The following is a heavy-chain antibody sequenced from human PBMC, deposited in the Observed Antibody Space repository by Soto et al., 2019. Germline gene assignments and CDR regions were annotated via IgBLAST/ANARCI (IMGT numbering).Heavy chain of an antibody. CDR1: GYTFTSYA. J-gene: IGHJ5*02. CDR2: INAGNGNT. CDR3: ASRQQLVLEGDWFDH. V-gene: IGHV1-3*01. Sequence: ASVKVSCKASGYTFTSYAMHWVRQAPGQRLEWMGWINAGNGNTKYSQKFQGRVTITRDTSASTAYMELSSLRSEDTAVYYCASRQQLVLEGDWFDHWGQGTLVTVSS. D-gene: IGHD6-13*01.